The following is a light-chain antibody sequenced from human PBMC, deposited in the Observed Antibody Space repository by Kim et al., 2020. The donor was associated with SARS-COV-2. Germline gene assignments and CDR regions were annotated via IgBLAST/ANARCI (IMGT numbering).Light chain of an antibody. CDR2: GTS. CDR3: HHFGNSLYT. V-gene: IGKV3-20*01. CDR1: QSVSSSY. Sequence: LSPGERATLPCRASQSVSSSYLGWYQQKPGQAPRLLIYGTSSRATGIPERFSGSGSGTDFTLTISRLEPEDFAVYYCHHFGNSLYTFGQGTKLEI. J-gene: IGKJ2*01.